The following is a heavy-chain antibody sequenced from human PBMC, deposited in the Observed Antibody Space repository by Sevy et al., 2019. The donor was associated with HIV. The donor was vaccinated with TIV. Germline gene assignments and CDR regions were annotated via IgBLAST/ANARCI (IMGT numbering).Heavy chain of an antibody. CDR2: IIPIFGTA. CDR3: ARDRGSYYYGAVRCGMDV. CDR1: GGTFSSYA. J-gene: IGHJ6*02. D-gene: IGHD3-10*01. V-gene: IGHV1-69*13. Sequence: ASVKVSCKASGGTFSSYAISWVRQAPGQGLEWMGGIIPIFGTANSAQKFQGRVTITADESTSTAYMELSSLRSEDTAVYYCARDRGSYYYGAVRCGMDVWGQGTTVTVSS.